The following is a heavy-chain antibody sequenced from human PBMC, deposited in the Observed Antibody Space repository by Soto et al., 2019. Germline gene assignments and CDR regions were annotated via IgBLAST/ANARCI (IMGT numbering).Heavy chain of an antibody. V-gene: IGHV4-59*01. Sequence: PSETLPLTCTVSGGSISRYYWNWIRQPPGKGLEWIGYIYYSGSTNYNPSLKSRVTISVDTSKNTLYLQMNSLRAEDTAVYYCTSGTSGSSGPLYWGQGTLVTVSS. CDR1: GGSISRYY. CDR3: TSGTSGSSGPLY. J-gene: IGHJ4*02. CDR2: IYYSGST. D-gene: IGHD3-22*01.